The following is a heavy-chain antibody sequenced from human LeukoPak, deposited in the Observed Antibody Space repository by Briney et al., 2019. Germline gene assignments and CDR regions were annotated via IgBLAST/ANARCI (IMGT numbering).Heavy chain of an antibody. J-gene: IGHJ3*02. D-gene: IGHD5-18*01. CDR3: ARVRYSYGFDAFGI. CDR2: IKHDGSDK. V-gene: IGHV3-7*01. Sequence: GGSLRLSCAASRFTFNTYWMSWVRQAPGKGLEWVANIKHDGSDKYYVDSVKGRFTISRDSAKKSLYLQMNSLRVEDTAVYYCARVRYSYGFDAFGIWGQGTMVTVSS. CDR1: RFTFNTYW.